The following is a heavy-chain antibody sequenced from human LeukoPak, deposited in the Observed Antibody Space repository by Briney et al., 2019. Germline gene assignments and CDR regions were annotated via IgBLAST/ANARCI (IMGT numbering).Heavy chain of an antibody. V-gene: IGHV3-53*01. D-gene: IGHD5-24*01. Sequence: GGSLRLSCAASGFTVSSSYMSWVRQAPGKGLEWVSVIYSGGSTYYADSVKGRFTISRDNSKNTLYLQMNSLRAEDTAVYYCARVPGPKIRDGYNFGAFDIWGQGTLVTVSS. J-gene: IGHJ4*02. CDR1: GFTVSSSY. CDR3: ARVPGPKIRDGYNFGAFDI. CDR2: IYSGGST.